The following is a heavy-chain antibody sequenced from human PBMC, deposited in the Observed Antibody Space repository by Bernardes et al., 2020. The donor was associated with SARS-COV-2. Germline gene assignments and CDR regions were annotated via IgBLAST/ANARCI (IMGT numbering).Heavy chain of an antibody. CDR3: ARDRARTDKWDS. V-gene: IGHV3-48*03. Sequence: GGSLRLSCAASGFTFSDYEMNWVRQAPGKGLEWVSYISESGTTIYYADSVKGRFTISRDNAKNSLYLQMNSLRAEDTAVYYCARDRARTDKWDSWGQGTLVTVSS. CDR2: ISESGTTI. J-gene: IGHJ4*02. D-gene: IGHD6-6*01. CDR1: GFTFSDYE.